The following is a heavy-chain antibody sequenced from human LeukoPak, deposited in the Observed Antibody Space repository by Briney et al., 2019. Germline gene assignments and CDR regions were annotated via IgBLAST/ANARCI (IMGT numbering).Heavy chain of an antibody. CDR1: GFTFSTYC. J-gene: IGHJ4*02. D-gene: IGHD5-12*01. CDR3: ARGFGSGYDFGY. Sequence: PGRSLRLSCAASGFTFSTYCMHWVRQAPGKGLEWVAVIWYDGSNKYYIDSVRGRFTISRDNSRNTMYLQMNSLRAEDTAVYYCARGFGSGYDFGYWGQGTLVTVSS. V-gene: IGHV3-33*01. CDR2: IWYDGSNK.